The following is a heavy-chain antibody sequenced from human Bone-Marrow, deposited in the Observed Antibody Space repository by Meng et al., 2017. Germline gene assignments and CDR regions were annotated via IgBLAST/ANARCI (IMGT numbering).Heavy chain of an antibody. CDR1: GASVSSGYW. D-gene: IGHD6-19*01. V-gene: IGHV4-4*02. Sequence: QVQLQESRPGLVKPSGTLPLTCGVSGASVSSGYWWTWVRQPPGKGPEWIGEFHHSGTTNYNPSLRSRVTISVDTSKNQFSLRLTSVTAADTAVYYCAASSGWYRIDSWGQGTLVTVSS. CDR2: FHHSGTT. CDR3: AASSGWYRIDS. J-gene: IGHJ4*02.